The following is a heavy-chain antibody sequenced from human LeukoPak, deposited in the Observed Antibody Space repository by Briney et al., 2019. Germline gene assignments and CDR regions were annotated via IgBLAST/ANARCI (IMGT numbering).Heavy chain of an antibody. V-gene: IGHV4-34*01. CDR1: DGPFSVYH. Sequence: PSETLSLTCAVYDGPFSVYHWAWIRQPPGKGLEWIGEINDSGGTNYNPSLKSRVTISVDTSKNQFSLKVNSVTAADTAVYYCARGRFWGSGCYYFDYWGQGTLVTVSS. CDR3: ARGRFWGSGCYYFDY. J-gene: IGHJ4*02. D-gene: IGHD6-19*01. CDR2: INDSGGT.